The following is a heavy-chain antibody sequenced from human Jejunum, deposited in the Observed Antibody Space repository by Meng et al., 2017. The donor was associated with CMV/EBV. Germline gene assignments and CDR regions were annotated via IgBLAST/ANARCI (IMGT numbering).Heavy chain of an antibody. Sequence: SCPVSGFNLDSYDMHWVRQAPGKGLEWVSYISGPGNTIYYADSVRGRFTISRDNANNSLSLQMSGLRAEDTAVYYCVRPQWAAFDYFGQGTLVTVSS. J-gene: IGHJ4*02. D-gene: IGHD6-19*01. V-gene: IGHV3-48*03. CDR3: VRPQWAAFDY. CDR1: GFNLDSYD. CDR2: ISGPGNTI.